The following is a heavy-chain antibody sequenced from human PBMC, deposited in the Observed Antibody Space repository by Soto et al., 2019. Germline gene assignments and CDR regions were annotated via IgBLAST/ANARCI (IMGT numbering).Heavy chain of an antibody. CDR3: ARDRHPEGFDP. Sequence: SETLSLTCAVSGGSISSGGYSWSWIRQPPGKGLEWIGYIYHSGSTYYNPSLKSRVTISVDRSKNQFSLKLSSVTAADTAVYYCARDRHPEGFDPWGQGTLVTVSS. CDR2: IYHSGST. V-gene: IGHV4-30-2*01. CDR1: GGSISSGGYS. J-gene: IGHJ5*02.